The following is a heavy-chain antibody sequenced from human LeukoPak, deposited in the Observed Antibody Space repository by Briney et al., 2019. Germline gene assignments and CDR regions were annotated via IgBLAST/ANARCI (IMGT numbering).Heavy chain of an antibody. V-gene: IGHV1-2*02. Sequence: ASVKVSCKASGYTFTGYYMHWVRQAPGQGLEWMGWINPNSGGTNYAQKFQGRVTMTRDTSISTAYMELSRLRSDDTAVYYCARDLGDSSGYLTLGGDYWGQGTLVTVSS. J-gene: IGHJ4*02. CDR2: INPNSGGT. CDR3: ARDLGDSSGYLTLGGDY. D-gene: IGHD3-22*01. CDR1: GYTFTGYY.